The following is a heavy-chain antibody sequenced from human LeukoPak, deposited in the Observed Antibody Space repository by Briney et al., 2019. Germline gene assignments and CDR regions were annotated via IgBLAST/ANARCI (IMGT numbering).Heavy chain of an antibody. CDR3: ARPVAGTSYYFDY. D-gene: IGHD6-19*01. J-gene: IGHJ4*02. Sequence: SATLSLTCTVSGGSISSSSYYWGWIRQPPGKGLEWIGSIYYSGSTYYNPSLKSRVTISVDTSKNQFSLKLSSVTAADTAAYYCARPVAGTSYYFDYWGQGTLVTVSS. CDR2: IYYSGST. CDR1: GGSISSSSYY. V-gene: IGHV4-39*01.